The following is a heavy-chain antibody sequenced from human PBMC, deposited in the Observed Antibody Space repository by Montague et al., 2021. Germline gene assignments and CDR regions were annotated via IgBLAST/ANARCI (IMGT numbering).Heavy chain of an antibody. Sequence: SLRLSCAASGITFDYYWMSWVRQAPGKGLEWVAHINEDGSEQNYVDSVRGRFSISRDNTKNSLYLQMNRLRVEDTAVYYCARDRAAAGSWGHGTLVIVSS. J-gene: IGHJ5*01. D-gene: IGHD6-13*01. V-gene: IGHV3-7*01. CDR1: GITFDYYW. CDR2: INEDGSEQ. CDR3: ARDRAAAGS.